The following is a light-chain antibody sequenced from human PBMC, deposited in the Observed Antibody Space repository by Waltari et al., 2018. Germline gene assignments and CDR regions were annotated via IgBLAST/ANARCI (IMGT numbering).Light chain of an antibody. J-gene: IGLJ3*02. Sequence: QAVVTQEPSLTVSPGGTVTPTCGSSTGAVTSGQFPSWIQQKPGQAPRTLIYDTSTRHSLTPARFSGSLLGGKAALTLSGAQPEDEAEYYCLLFYSGAQVFGGGTKLTVL. CDR2: DTS. V-gene: IGLV7-46*01. CDR1: TGAVTSGQF. CDR3: LLFYSGAQV.